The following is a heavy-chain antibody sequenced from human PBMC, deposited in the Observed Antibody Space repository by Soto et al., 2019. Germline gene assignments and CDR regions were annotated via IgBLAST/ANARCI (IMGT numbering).Heavy chain of an antibody. J-gene: IGHJ6*02. CDR3: ARERNRYDSSGYYYDYYYGMDV. D-gene: IGHD3-22*01. CDR2: IYYSGST. Sequence: PSETLSLTCTVSGGSISSGGYYWSWIRQHPGKGLEWIGYIYYSGSTYYNPSLKSRVTISVDTSKNKFSLKLSSVTAADTAVYYCARERNRYDSSGYYYDYYYGMDVWGQGTTVTVSS. CDR1: GGSISSGGYY. V-gene: IGHV4-31*03.